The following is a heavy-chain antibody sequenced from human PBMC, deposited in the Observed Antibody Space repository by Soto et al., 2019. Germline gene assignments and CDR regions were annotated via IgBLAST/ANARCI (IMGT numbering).Heavy chain of an antibody. CDR1: GLSITDSEMG. Sequence: QVTLKESGPVLVKPTEPLTLRCTVSGLSITDSEMGVSWIRQPPGQPLEWLAHIDSSGEKSYRTFLKSRLAVSKHTPKSQIVLTMTSMDPAETATYYCARRHLAVAVSPWFDPWGQGIPVTVSS. CDR3: ARRHLAVAVSPWFDP. V-gene: IGHV2-26*01. CDR2: IDSSGEK. D-gene: IGHD6-19*01. J-gene: IGHJ5*02.